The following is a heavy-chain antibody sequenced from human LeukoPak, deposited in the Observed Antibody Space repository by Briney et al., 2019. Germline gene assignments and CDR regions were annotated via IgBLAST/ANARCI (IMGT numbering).Heavy chain of an antibody. CDR2: IYYSGRT. D-gene: IGHD6-13*01. CDR1: GGSISSSSYY. CDR3: ARHQPTGGNSWHAFDI. V-gene: IGHV4-39*01. J-gene: IGHJ3*02. Sequence: SETLSLTCTVSGGSISSSSYYWGWIRQPPGKGLEYIGSIYYSGRTYYNPSLKSRVTISVDTSKNQFSLKLSSVTAADTAVYYCARHQPTGGNSWHAFDIWGQGTMVTVSS.